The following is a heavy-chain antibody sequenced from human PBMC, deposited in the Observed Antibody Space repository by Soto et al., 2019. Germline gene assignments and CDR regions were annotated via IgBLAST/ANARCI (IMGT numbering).Heavy chain of an antibody. CDR3: ARGSNHFDY. CDR2: INSDGNST. D-gene: IGHD4-4*01. V-gene: IGHV3-74*01. Sequence: EVQLVESGGGLVQPGGSLRLSCAASGFTFSPFWMHWVRQVPGKGPVWVSRINSDGNSTSYADSVKGRFTISRDNAKNTLFLQMNSLSAEDTAGYYCARGSNHFDYWRQGTLVTVSS. CDR1: GFTFSPFW. J-gene: IGHJ4*02.